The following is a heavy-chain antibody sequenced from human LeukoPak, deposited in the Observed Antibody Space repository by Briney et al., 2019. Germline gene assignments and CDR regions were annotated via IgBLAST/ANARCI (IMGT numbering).Heavy chain of an antibody. CDR1: GFTFNSYW. CDR2: INSDGSGT. Sequence: GGSLRLSCAASGFTFNSYWMHWVRQAPGKGLVWVSRINSDGSGTSDADFVKGRFTISRDNSKNTLYLQMNSLRAEDTAMYYCARDRLTSDAFDNWGQGTMVTVSS. D-gene: IGHD3-10*01. CDR3: ARDRLTSDAFDN. V-gene: IGHV3-74*01. J-gene: IGHJ3*02.